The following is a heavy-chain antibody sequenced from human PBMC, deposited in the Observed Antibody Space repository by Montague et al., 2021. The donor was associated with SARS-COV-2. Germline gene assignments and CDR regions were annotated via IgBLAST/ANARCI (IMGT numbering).Heavy chain of an antibody. Sequence: TIGSPNYNPSLKSRFTMSVDTSKNQFSLRLSSVTAADTAVYYCARDQPAYCTGGNGHPVDYGCKGNLGTVSS. CDR2: TIGSP. J-gene: IGHJ4*02. D-gene: IGHD2-8*02. V-gene: IGHV4-4*07. CDR3: ARDQPAYCTGGNGHPVDY.